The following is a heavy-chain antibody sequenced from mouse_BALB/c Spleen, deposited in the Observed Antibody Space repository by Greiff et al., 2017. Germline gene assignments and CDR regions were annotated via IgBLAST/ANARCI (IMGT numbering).Heavy chain of an antibody. CDR2: IWWNDDK. CDR1: GFSLSTSGMS. V-gene: IGHV8-8*01. Sequence: QVTLKVSGPGILQPSQTLSLTCSFSGFSLSTSGMSVGWIRQPSGKGLEWLAHIWWNDDKYYNPALKSRLTISKDTSNNQVFLKIASVVTADTATYYCARMNPHDGYYECWGQGTTLTVSS. CDR3: ARMNPHDGYYEC. J-gene: IGHJ2*01. D-gene: IGHD2-3*01.